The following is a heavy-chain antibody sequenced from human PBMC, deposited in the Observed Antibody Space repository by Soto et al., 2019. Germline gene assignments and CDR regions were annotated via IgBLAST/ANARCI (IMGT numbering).Heavy chain of an antibody. CDR1: GYDFTTYG. CDR2: ISAHNGNT. D-gene: IGHD1-1*01. Sequence: QVHLVQSGAEVKKPGASVKVSCKGSGYDFTTYGINWVRQAPGQGLEWMAWISAHNGNTDYAQKLQGRVTVTRDTSTSTAYMELRSLRSDDTAMYSCERRRYGDYWGQGAPVTVSS. J-gene: IGHJ4*02. V-gene: IGHV1-18*01. CDR3: ERRRYGDY.